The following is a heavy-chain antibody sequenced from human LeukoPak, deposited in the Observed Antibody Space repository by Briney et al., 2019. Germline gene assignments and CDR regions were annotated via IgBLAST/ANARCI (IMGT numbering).Heavy chain of an antibody. CDR3: AREDIVVLPAANPFDY. V-gene: IGHV4-59*12. D-gene: IGHD2-2*01. CDR1: GGSISSYY. J-gene: IGHJ4*02. Sequence: SETLSLTCTVSGGSISSYYWNWIRQPPGKGLEWIGSISYSGSTNYNPSLESRVTISVDTSKNQFSLRLNSVTAADTAVYYCAREDIVVLPAANPFDYWGQGTLVTVSS. CDR2: ISYSGST.